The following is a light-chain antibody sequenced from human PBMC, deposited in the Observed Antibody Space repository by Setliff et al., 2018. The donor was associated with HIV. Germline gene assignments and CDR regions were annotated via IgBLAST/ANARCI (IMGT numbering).Light chain of an antibody. J-gene: IGLJ1*01. CDR3: CSYAGSYTYV. CDR2: DFS. V-gene: IGLV2-11*01. CDR1: SSDGDAYDY. Sequence: SVLTPPRSMSGSPGQSVTISCTGTSSDGDAYDYVSWYHHHPGQAPLLLIYDFSARPSGFPDRFSGSKSGNTASLTIAGLQAEDEADYYCCSYAGSYTYVFGTGTKVTVL.